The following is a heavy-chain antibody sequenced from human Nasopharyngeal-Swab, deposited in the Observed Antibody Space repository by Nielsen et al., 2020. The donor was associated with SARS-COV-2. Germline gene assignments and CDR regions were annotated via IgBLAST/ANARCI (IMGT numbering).Heavy chain of an antibody. V-gene: IGHV1-69*04. D-gene: IGHD4-17*01. CDR1: GYTFTSYD. CDR3: ARDVLTHDYGDWGAFDI. CDR2: IIPILGIA. J-gene: IGHJ3*02. Sequence: SVKVSCKASGYTFTSYDINWVRQATGQGLEWMGRIIPILGIANYAQKFQGRVTITADKSTSTAYMELSSLRSEDTAVYYCARDVLTHDYGDWGAFDIWGQGTMVTVSS.